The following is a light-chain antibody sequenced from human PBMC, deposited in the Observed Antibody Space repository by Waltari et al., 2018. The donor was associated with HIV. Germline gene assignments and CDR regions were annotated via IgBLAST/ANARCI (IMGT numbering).Light chain of an antibody. CDR2: STN. J-gene: IGLJ2*01. Sequence: QSVLTQPPSASGTPGQRVTIYCSGGSSNIGSNSVHWYQQLPGTAPRLLLYSTNQRPSRVPDRFSGSKSGTSASLAISGLQSEDEADYYCATWDDTLNGVIFGGGTKLTVL. V-gene: IGLV1-44*01. CDR3: ATWDDTLNGVI. CDR1: SSNIGSNS.